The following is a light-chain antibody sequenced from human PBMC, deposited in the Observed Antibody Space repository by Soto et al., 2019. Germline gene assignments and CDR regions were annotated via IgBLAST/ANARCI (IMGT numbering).Light chain of an antibody. J-gene: IGLJ1*01. CDR1: SGDGGGYNY. CDR2: EVT. Sequence: QSALTQPPSASGAPGQSFRISCTRGSGDGGGYNYVSWYQQHPGNAPKLMIYEVTNRPSGVPDRSSGFKSGKTASLTVYELQAEDEADYYCSSYTVSTPDVLGTGTKVTV. CDR3: SSYTVSTPDV. V-gene: IGLV2-8*01.